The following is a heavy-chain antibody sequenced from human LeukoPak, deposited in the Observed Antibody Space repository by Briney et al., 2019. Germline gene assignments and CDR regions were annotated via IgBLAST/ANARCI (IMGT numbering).Heavy chain of an antibody. V-gene: IGHV3-9*01. CDR3: ARSDSSWYYFHFQH. CDR1: GFTFDDYA. J-gene: IGHJ1*01. D-gene: IGHD6-13*01. Sequence: PGGSLRLSCAASGFTFDDYAMHWVRQAPGKGLEWVSGISWNGGSIGYADSVKGRFTISRDNAKNSLYLQMNSLRAEDTAVYYCARSDSSWYYFHFQHWGQGTLVTVSS. CDR2: ISWNGGSI.